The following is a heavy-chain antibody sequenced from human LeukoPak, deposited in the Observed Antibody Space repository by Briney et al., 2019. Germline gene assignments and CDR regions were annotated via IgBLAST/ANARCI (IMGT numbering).Heavy chain of an antibody. CDR3: ARDPYSSGWYVYFDY. V-gene: IGHV3-30*03. CDR2: ISYDGSNK. D-gene: IGHD6-19*01. Sequence: PGGSLRLSCAASGFTFSSYGMHWVRQAPGKGLEWVAVISYDGSNKYYADSVKGRFTISRDNSKNTLYLQMNSLRAEDTAVYYCARDPYSSGWYVYFDYWGQGTLVTVSS. CDR1: GFTFSSYG. J-gene: IGHJ4*02.